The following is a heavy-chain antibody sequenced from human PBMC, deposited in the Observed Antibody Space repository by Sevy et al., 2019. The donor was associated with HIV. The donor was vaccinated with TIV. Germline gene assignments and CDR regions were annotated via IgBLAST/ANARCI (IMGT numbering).Heavy chain of an antibody. V-gene: IGHV3-30*04. CDR3: ARDQVTMVRGVIIKRYYYYGMDV. CDR2: ISYDGSNK. CDR1: GFTFSSYA. Sequence: GGSLRLSCAASGFTFSSYAMHWVRQAPGKGLEWVAVISYDGSNKYYADSVKGRFTISRDSSKNTLYLQMNSLRAEDTAVYYCARDQVTMVRGVIIKRYYYYGMDVWGQGTTVTVSS. D-gene: IGHD3-10*01. J-gene: IGHJ6*02.